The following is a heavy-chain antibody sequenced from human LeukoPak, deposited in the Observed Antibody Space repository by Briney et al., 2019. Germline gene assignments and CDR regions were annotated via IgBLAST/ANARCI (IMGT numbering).Heavy chain of an antibody. CDR2: ISYDGGKK. V-gene: IGHV3-30*18. J-gene: IGHJ4*02. Sequence: PGGSLRLSCAASGFTFSSHDMHWVRQAPDKGLEWVAIISYDGGKKDYADSVKGRFTISRDNSRNTLYLQMNGLRAEDTAVYYCAKDRSKGSYGDDFDFWGQGTLVTVSS. CDR1: GFTFSSHD. CDR3: AKDRSKGSYGDDFDF. D-gene: IGHD3-16*01.